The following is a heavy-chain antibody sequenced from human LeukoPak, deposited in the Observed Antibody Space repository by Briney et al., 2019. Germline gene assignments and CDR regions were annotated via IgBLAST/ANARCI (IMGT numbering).Heavy chain of an antibody. V-gene: IGHV1-69*05. CDR2: IIPIFGTA. D-gene: IGHD5-24*01. CDR1: GGTFSSYA. J-gene: IGHJ4*02. CDR3: ARDLWDGYNLYYFDY. Sequence: SVKVSCKASGGTFSSYAISWVRQAPGQGLEWMGRIIPIFGTANYSQKFQGRVTITTDESTSTAYMELSSLRSEDTAVYYCARDLWDGYNLYYFDYWGQGTLVTVSS.